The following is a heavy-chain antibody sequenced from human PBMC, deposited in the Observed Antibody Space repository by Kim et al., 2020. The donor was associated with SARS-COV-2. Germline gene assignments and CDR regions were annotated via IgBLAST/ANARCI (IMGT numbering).Heavy chain of an antibody. CDR3: ARGYSYYYYYYGMDV. Sequence: GSVKGRFTISRENAKNSLYLQMNSLRAGDTAVYYCARGYSYYYYYYGMDVWGQGTTVTVSS. D-gene: IGHD5-18*01. V-gene: IGHV3-13*01. J-gene: IGHJ6*02.